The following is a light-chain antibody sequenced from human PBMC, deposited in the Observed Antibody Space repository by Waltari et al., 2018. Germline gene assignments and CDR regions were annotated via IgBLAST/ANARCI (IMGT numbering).Light chain of an antibody. CDR2: EVR. Sequence: QSALTQPPSASGSPGQSVTISCTGTSSDVGDYDCVSWYQQHPGKAPKLIIYEVRKRPSGVPYRFSGSKSGNTASLTVSGLQAEDEADYYCISCSGSSTLGVFGGGTKLTVL. V-gene: IGLV2-8*01. J-gene: IGLJ3*02. CDR3: ISCSGSSTLGV. CDR1: SSDVGDYDC.